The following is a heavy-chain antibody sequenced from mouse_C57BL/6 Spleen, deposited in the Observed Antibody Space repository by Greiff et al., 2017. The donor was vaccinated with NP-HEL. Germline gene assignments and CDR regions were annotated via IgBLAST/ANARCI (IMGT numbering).Heavy chain of an antibody. Sequence: EVMLVESGGGLVQSGRSLRLSCATSGFTFSDFYMEWVRQAPGKGLEWIAASRNKANDYTTEYSASVKGRFIVSRDTSQSILYLQMHALRAEEIAIYYCARDADLDYWGQGTSVTVSS. CDR1: GFTFSDFY. D-gene: IGHD2-13*01. CDR2: SRNKANDYTT. J-gene: IGHJ4*01. CDR3: ARDADLDY. V-gene: IGHV7-1*01.